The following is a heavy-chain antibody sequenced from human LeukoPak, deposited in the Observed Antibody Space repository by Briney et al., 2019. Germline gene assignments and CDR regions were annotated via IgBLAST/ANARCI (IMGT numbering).Heavy chain of an antibody. V-gene: IGHV4-59*01. J-gene: IGHJ3*01. CDR1: AGSISSYY. CDR2: INYSGNT. CDR3: AGGGFGVVVEEAFDF. D-gene: IGHD3-3*01. Sequence: PSETLSLTCTVTAGSISSYYGSWVRQPPGKGLEWIGYINYSGNTKYNPSLKSRVTMSIDTSKNQFSLKLSSVTAADTATYYCAGGGFGVVVEEAFDFWGQGTMATVSS.